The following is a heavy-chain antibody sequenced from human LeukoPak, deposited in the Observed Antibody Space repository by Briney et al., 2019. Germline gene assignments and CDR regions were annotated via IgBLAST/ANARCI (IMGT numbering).Heavy chain of an antibody. CDR3: AKSEYDIGLQDY. CDR1: GFTFSDYT. J-gene: IGHJ4*02. D-gene: IGHD3-9*01. Sequence: PGGSLRLSCAASGFTFSDYTMNWVRQAPGKGLEWISYIDISSSSTYYADSVKGRFTISRDNSKNTLYLQMNSLRAEDTAVYYGAKSEYDIGLQDYWGQGTLVTVSS. V-gene: IGHV3-48*01. CDR2: IDISSSST.